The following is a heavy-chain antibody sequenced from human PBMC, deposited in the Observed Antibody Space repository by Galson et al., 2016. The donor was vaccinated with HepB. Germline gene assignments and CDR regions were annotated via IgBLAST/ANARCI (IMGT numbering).Heavy chain of an antibody. Sequence: SLRLSCAASGFTFSSHAMSWVRQAPGKGLEWVSAITGSGGSAYYADSVKGRFTFSRDNSKNTLYLQMDSLRAEDTAVYYCAKRPMSAVAGSFDFWGQGTLVTVSS. D-gene: IGHD6-19*01. V-gene: IGHV3-23*01. CDR3: AKRPMSAVAGSFDF. CDR2: ITGSGGSA. CDR1: GFTFSSHA. J-gene: IGHJ4*02.